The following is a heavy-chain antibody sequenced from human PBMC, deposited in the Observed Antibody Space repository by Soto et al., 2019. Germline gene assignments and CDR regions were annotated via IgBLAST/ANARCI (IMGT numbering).Heavy chain of an antibody. CDR1: GYNFTSYY. CDR2: INPSGGST. J-gene: IGHJ6*02. CDR3: SSGHIVLMVYAMSRFFDF. D-gene: IGHD2-8*01. Sequence: SEKVSCKASGYNFTSYYMHWVRMAHRQGIEWMGIINPSGGSTSYAQKFQGRVTRTRETAASTVYMELSSLRSEDTAVYYCSSGHIVLMVYAMSRFFDFWGQGTTVTVSS. V-gene: IGHV1-46*03.